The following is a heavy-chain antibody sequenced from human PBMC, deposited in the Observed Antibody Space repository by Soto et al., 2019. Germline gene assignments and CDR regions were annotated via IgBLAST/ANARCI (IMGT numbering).Heavy chain of an antibody. CDR3: ARAGGLGAVAVDY. Sequence: QLQLPESGSGLVKPSQTLSLTCAVSGGSISSGGYSWSWIRQPPGKGLEWIGYIYHSGSTYYNPSLKSRVTISVDRSKNQFSLKLSSVTAADTAVYYCARAGGLGAVAVDYWGQGTLVTVSS. D-gene: IGHD6-19*01. V-gene: IGHV4-30-2*01. CDR2: IYHSGST. CDR1: GGSISSGGYS. J-gene: IGHJ4*02.